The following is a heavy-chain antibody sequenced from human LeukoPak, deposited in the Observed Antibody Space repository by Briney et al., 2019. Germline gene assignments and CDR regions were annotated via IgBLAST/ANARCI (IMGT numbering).Heavy chain of an antibody. CDR1: GYTLTELS. CDR2: FDPEDGET. Sequence: ASVKVSCKVSGYTLTELSMHWVRQAPGKGLEWMGGFDPEDGETIYAQKFQGRVTMTEDTSTNTAYMELSSLRSEDTAVYYCARRGYYYGSGSYSWFFDYYYGMDVWGQGTTVTVSS. V-gene: IGHV1-24*01. J-gene: IGHJ6*02. D-gene: IGHD3-10*01. CDR3: ARRGYYYGSGSYSWFFDYYYGMDV.